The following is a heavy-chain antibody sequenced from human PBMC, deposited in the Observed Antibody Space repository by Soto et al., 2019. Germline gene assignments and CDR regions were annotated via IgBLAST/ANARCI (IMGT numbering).Heavy chain of an antibody. CDR2: IIPIFGTA. CDR1: GGTFSSYA. CDR3: ARDAKDIVVVPAAQTYGMDV. V-gene: IGHV1-69*13. Sequence: GASVKVSCKASGGTFSSYAISWVRQAPGQGLEWMGGIIPIFGTANYAQKFQGRVTITADESTSTAYMELSSLRSEDTAVYYCARDAKDIVVVPAAQTYGMDVWGQGTTVTVSS. J-gene: IGHJ6*02. D-gene: IGHD2-2*01.